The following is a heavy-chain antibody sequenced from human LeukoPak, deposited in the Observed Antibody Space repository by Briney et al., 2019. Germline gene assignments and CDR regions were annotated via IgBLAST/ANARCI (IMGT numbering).Heavy chain of an antibody. CDR1: GGSFSGYY. V-gene: IGHV4-34*01. CDR3: ARPAVPYCSSTSCYAFRYYYMDV. J-gene: IGHJ6*03. D-gene: IGHD2-2*01. CDR2: INHSGST. Sequence: SETLSLTCAVYGGSFSGYYWSWIRQPPGKGLEWIGEINHSGSTNYNPSLKSRVTISVDTSKNQFSLKLSSVTAADTAVYYCARPAVPYCSSTSCYAFRYYYMDVWGKGTTVTISS.